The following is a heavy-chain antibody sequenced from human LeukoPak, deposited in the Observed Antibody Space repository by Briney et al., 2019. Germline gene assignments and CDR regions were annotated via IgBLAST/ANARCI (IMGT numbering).Heavy chain of an antibody. CDR2: IYSGGST. CDR1: GFTVSSNY. J-gene: IGHJ6*03. V-gene: IGHV3-53*01. Sequence: GGSLRLSCAASGFTVSSNYMSWVRQAPGKGLEWVSVIYSGGSTYYADSVKGRFTTSRDNSKNTLYLQMNSLRAEDTAVYYCARGRSKDYYYMDVWGKGTTVTVSS. CDR3: ARGRSKDYYYMDV.